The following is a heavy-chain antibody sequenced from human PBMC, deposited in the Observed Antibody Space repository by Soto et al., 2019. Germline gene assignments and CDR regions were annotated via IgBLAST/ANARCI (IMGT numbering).Heavy chain of an antibody. D-gene: IGHD2-21*01. CDR2: INPSGGST. V-gene: IGHV1-46*01. J-gene: IGHJ5*02. Sequence: GASVKVSCKASGYTFTSYYMHWVRQAPGQGLEWMGIINPSGGSTSYAQKFQGRVTMTRDTSTSTVYMELSSLRSEDTAVYYCARDVVATVHGSWFDPCGQGTLVTVSS. CDR1: GYTFTSYY. CDR3: ARDVVATVHGSWFDP.